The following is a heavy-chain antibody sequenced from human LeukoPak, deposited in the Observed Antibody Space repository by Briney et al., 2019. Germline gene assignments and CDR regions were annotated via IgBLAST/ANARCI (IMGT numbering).Heavy chain of an antibody. CDR2: IRSSSTYI. CDR1: GFTFSSYG. J-gene: IGHJ3*02. CDR3: ARDLYHDSTGYIPAGDAFDI. V-gene: IGHV3-21*06. Sequence: PGRSLRLSCAASGFTFSSYGMHWVRQAPGKGLERVSSIRSSSTYIYYADSVKGRFIISRDNANNSVYLQMNSLRAEDTAVYYCARDLYHDSTGYIPAGDAFDIWGQGTMVTVSS. D-gene: IGHD3-22*01.